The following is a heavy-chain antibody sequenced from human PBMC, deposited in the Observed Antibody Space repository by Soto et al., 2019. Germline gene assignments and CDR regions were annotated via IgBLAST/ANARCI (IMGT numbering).Heavy chain of an antibody. CDR1: RFTFSSYA. J-gene: IGHJ4*02. CDR3: AKRLIFGVVTYYFDY. V-gene: IGHV3-23*01. Sequence: GGSLRLSCAASRFTFSSYAMSWVRQAPGKGLEWVSAISGSGGSTYYADSVKGRFTISRDNSKNTLYLQMNSLRAEDTAVYYCAKRLIFGVVTYYFDYWGQGTLVTVSS. CDR2: ISGSGGST. D-gene: IGHD3-3*01.